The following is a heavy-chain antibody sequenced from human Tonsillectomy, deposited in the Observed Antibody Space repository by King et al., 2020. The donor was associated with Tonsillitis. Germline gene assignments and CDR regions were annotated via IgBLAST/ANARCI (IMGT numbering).Heavy chain of an antibody. J-gene: IGHJ4*02. CDR3: ASRSIVGATLHY. CDR2: LKQAGSEK. V-gene: IGHV3-7*01. CDR1: GFTFSSYW. Sequence: VQLVESGGGLVQPGGSLRLSCAASGFTFSSYWMRWVRQAPGKGRECVANLKQAGSEKYYVDSVKCRFTISRDNAKNSLYLQMNSLRAEDTAVYYCASRSIVGATLHYWGQGTLVTVSS. D-gene: IGHD1-26*01.